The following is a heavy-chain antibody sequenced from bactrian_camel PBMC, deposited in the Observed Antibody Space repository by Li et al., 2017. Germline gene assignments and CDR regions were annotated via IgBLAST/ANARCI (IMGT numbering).Heavy chain of an antibody. D-gene: IGHD5*01. CDR3: AEDRFACLKGPNSRLDRNEYGL. V-gene: IGHV3S40*01. J-gene: IGHJ4*01. CDR1: ADTGRTYC. CDR2: IYTDGRST. Sequence: VQLVESGGGSVQAGGSLRLSCVASADTGRTYCMRWFRQAPGQEREAVATIYTDGRSTDYADSVKGRSTISRDNAKNTVYLQMKSLLPEDTAMYYCAEDRFACLKGPNSRLDRNEYGLWGQGTQVTVS.